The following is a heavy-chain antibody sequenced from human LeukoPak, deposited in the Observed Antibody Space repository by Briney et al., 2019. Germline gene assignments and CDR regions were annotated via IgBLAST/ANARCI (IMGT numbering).Heavy chain of an antibody. CDR3: AKDLGSHHAFDI. CDR2: ISGSGGST. CDR1: GFTVSSNY. V-gene: IGHV3-23*01. J-gene: IGHJ3*02. D-gene: IGHD3-16*01. Sequence: GGSLRLSCAASGFTVSSNYMSWVRQAPGKGLEWVSAISGSGGSTYYADSVKGRFTISRDNSKNTLYLQMNSLRAEDTAVYYCAKDLGSHHAFDIWGQGTMVTVSS.